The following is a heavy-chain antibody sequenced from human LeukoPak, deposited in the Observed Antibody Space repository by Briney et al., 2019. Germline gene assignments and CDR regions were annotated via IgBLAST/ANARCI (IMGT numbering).Heavy chain of an antibody. CDR3: ARSSSGTYHY. CDR1: GYTFASYT. V-gene: IGHV1-3*01. J-gene: IGHJ4*02. Sequence: ASVKVSCKTSGYTFASYTMHWLRHAPGQSPEWMGSINGDNGNTKYSEKFQGRVTFTRDTSASSAYMELSRLRSEDTAVYYCARSSSGTYHYWGQGTLVTVSS. CDR2: INGDNGNT. D-gene: IGHD3-10*01.